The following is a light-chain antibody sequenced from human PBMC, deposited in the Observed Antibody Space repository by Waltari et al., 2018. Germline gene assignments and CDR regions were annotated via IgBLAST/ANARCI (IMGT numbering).Light chain of an antibody. J-gene: IGLJ3*02. CDR1: SSDIGDYNY. Sequence: QSALTQPASVSGSPGPSITISCTGTSSDIGDYNYVPWYQQHVGKAPKLMIYDVTKRPSGVSYRFAGSKSGNTASLTISGLQAEDEADYYCSSYTGSSTWVFGGGTKLTVL. CDR2: DVT. V-gene: IGLV2-14*01. CDR3: SSYTGSSTWV.